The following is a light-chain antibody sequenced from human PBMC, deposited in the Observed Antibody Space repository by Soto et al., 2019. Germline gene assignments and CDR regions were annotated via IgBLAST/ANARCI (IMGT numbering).Light chain of an antibody. CDR3: CSSAPESTYV. CDR1: SDDVGAYNS. CDR2: KGT. V-gene: IGLV2-23*01. J-gene: IGLJ1*01. Sequence: QSALAQPASVSGSPGQSITISCTGTSDDVGAYNSVSWYQQLPHKAPQGILYKGTQRPSGGASRFSGSTSGNAASLTISGLQADDAADYFCCSSAPESTYVFGTGTKVTVL.